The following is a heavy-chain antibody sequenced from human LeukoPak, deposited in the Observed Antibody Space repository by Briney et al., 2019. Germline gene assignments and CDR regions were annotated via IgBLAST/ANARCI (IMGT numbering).Heavy chain of an antibody. J-gene: IGHJ4*02. CDR2: IYVRGST. CDR3: ARGYRFYFDY. CDR1: GGSISSGSYY. Sequence: SQTLSLTCTVSGGSISSGSYYWSWIRQPAGKGLEWIGRIYVRGSTSYNPALKSRVTISADTSKNQFSLKVSSVTAADTAVYYCARGYRFYFDYWGQGTLVTVSS. V-gene: IGHV4-61*02. D-gene: IGHD1-1*01.